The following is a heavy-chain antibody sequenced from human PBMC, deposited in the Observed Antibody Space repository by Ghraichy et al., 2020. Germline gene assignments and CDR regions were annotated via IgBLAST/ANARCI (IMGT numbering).Heavy chain of an antibody. D-gene: IGHD3-22*01. CDR1: GFTFNRYW. J-gene: IGHJ3*01. Sequence: GGSLRLSCAASGFTFNRYWMTWVRQAPGKGLEWVANIKQDGSEKEYVDSVKGRFTISRDNTKNSLYLQMNSLRAEDTAVYYCARDPYDSSAYGAFDVWGQGTMVTVSS. CDR2: IKQDGSEK. CDR3: ARDPYDSSAYGAFDV. V-gene: IGHV3-7*01.